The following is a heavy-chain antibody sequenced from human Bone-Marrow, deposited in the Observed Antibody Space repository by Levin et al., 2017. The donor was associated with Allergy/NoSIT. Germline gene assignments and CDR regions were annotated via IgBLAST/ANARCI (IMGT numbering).Heavy chain of an antibody. CDR2: IHPGDSDT. J-gene: IGHJ4*02. V-gene: IGHV5-51*01. CDR1: GYSFTNFW. D-gene: IGHD3-9*01. Sequence: GESLKISCKASGYSFTNFWIAWVRQVPGKGLEWMAMIHPGDSDTRNSLSFQGQVTISADNSITTTYLQWSSLKATDTAMYYCARLPYRGRYLDWLSALHYFDYWGQGTLVTVSS. CDR3: ARLPYRGRYLDWLSALHYFDY.